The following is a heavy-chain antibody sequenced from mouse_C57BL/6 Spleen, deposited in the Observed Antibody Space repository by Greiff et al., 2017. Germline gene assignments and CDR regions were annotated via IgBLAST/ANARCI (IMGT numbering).Heavy chain of an antibody. CDR3: TTLTAQTPFAY. D-gene: IGHD3-2*02. V-gene: IGHV14-4*01. J-gene: IGHJ3*01. CDR1: GFNIKDDY. Sequence: EVMLVESGAELVRPGASVKLSCTASGFNIKDDYMHWVKQRPEQGLEWIGWIDPENGDTEYASKFQGKATITADTSSNTAYLQLSSLTSEDTAVYYCTTLTAQTPFAYWGQGTLVTVSA. CDR2: IDPENGDT.